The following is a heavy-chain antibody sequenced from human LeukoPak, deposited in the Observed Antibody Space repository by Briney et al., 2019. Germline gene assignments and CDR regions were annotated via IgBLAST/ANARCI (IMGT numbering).Heavy chain of an antibody. J-gene: IGHJ5*02. CDR1: GGSISSYY. Sequence: PSETLSLTCTVSGGSISSYYWSWIRQPAGKGLEWIGRIYTSGSANYNPSLKSRVTMSVDTSKNQFSLKLSSVTAADTAVYYCARDRYDSSGHWFDPWGQGTLVTVSS. D-gene: IGHD3-22*01. CDR2: IYTSGSA. V-gene: IGHV4-4*07. CDR3: ARDRYDSSGHWFDP.